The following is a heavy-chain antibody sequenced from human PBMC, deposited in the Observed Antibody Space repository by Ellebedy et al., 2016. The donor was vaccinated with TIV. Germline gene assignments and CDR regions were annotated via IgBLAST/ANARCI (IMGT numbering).Heavy chain of an antibody. CDR2: IIPIFGTA. V-gene: IGHV1-69*06. J-gene: IGHJ5*02. CDR1: GGTFSSYA. CDR3: ARGGGYYYGSGSYGWFDP. Sequence: SVRVSCXASGGTFSSYAIIWVRQAPGQGLEWMGGIIPIFGTANYAQKFRGRVTITADKSTSTAYMELSSLRSEDTAVYYCARGGGYYYGSGSYGWFDPWGQGTLVTVSS. D-gene: IGHD3-10*01.